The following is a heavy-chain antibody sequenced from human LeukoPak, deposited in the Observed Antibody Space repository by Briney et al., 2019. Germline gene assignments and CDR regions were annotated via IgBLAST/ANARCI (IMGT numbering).Heavy chain of an antibody. V-gene: IGHV3-48*01. CDR1: GFTFSGYS. Sequence: GGSLRLSCAASGFTFSGYSMNWVLQAPGKGLEWVSYISSSSSTIYYADSVKGRFTISRDNAKNSLYLQMNSLRAEDTAVYYCARYYYDLRFDYWGQGALVTVSS. CDR2: ISSSSSTI. CDR3: ARYYYDLRFDY. J-gene: IGHJ4*02. D-gene: IGHD3-22*01.